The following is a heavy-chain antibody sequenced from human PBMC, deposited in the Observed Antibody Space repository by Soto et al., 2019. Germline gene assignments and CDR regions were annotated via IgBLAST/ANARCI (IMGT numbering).Heavy chain of an antibody. D-gene: IGHD6-13*01. CDR3: ARFAVCRGSICSPQTYCYYVMDV. J-gene: IGHJ6*02. CDR1: GGTFSSYT. CDR2: IIPILGIA. Sequence: ASVKVSCKASGGTFSSYTISWVRQAPGQGLEWMGRIIPILGIANYAQKFQGRVTITADKSTSTAYMELSSLRSEDTAVYYCARFAVCRGSICSPQTYCYYVMDVWGQGTTVTVSS. V-gene: IGHV1-69*02.